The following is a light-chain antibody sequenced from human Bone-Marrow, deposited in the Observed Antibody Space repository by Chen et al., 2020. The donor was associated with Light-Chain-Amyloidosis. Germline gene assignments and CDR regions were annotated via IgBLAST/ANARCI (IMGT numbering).Light chain of an antibody. V-gene: IGLV3-25*03. J-gene: IGLJ2*01. CDR3: QSADSSGTYEVI. CDR2: RDT. CDR1: DLPTKY. Sequence: SYELTQPPSVSVSPGQTARITCSGDDLPTKYAYWYQQKPGQATVLVIHRDTERPSGISERFSGSSSGTTATLTISGVQAEDEADYHCQSADSSGTYEVIFGGGTNLTVL.